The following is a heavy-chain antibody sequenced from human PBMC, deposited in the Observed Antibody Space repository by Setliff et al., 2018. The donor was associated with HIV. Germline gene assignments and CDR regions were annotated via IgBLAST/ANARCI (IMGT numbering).Heavy chain of an antibody. Sequence: KPSETLSLTCSVSGDSISNSAYFWGWIRQPSGKGLEYIGGIYYNGDTYYNPSLKSRVTISVDTSNNQFSLKLRSVTAADTAVYYCARRLVVVAAEDYFDSWGQGALVTVSS. CDR2: IYYNGDT. CDR1: GDSISNSAYF. D-gene: IGHD2-15*01. J-gene: IGHJ4*02. CDR3: ARRLVVVAAEDYFDS. V-gene: IGHV4-39*01.